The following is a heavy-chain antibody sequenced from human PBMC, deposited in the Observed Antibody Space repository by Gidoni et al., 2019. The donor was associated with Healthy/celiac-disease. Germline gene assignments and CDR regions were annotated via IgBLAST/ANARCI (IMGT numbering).Heavy chain of an antibody. CDR3: AKELGYCSSTSCYDAFDI. D-gene: IGHD2-2*01. CDR2: ISYDGSNK. Sequence: QVQLVESGGGVVQPGRSLRLSCAASGFTFSSYGMHWVRQAPGKGLEWVAVISYDGSNKYYADSVKGRFTISRDNSKNTLYLQMNSLRAEDTAVYYCAKELGYCSSTSCYDAFDIWGQGTMVTVSS. CDR1: GFTFSSYG. J-gene: IGHJ3*02. V-gene: IGHV3-30*18.